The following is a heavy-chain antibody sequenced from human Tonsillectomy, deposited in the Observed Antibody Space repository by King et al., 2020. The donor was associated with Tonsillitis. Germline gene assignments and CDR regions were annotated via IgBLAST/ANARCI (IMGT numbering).Heavy chain of an antibody. Sequence: QLQESGPGLVKPSETLSLTCTVSGGSISSYYWSWIRQPAGKGLEWIGRIYTSGSTNYNPSLKSRVTMSVDTSKNQFSLKLSSVTAADTAVYYCAREHLLTISPTWFAPGGQETLATVSS. CDR2: IYTSGST. CDR3: AREHLLTISPTWFAP. J-gene: IGHJ5*02. CDR1: GGSISSYY. D-gene: IGHD3-10*01. V-gene: IGHV4-4*07.